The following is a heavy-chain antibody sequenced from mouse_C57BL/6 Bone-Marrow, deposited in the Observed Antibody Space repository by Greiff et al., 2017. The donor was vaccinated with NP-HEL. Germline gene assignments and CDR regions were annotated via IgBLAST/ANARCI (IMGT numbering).Heavy chain of an antibody. J-gene: IGHJ1*03. CDR3: ARVGGNYRGYFDV. D-gene: IGHD2-1*01. V-gene: IGHV1-55*01. Sequence: QVQLQQPGAELVKPGASVKMSCKASGYTFSSYWITWVKQRPGQGLEWIGDIYPGSGSTNYNEKFKSKATLTVDTSSSTAYMQLSSLTSEDSAVYYCARVGGNYRGYFDVWGTGTTVTVSS. CDR1: GYTFSSYW. CDR2: IYPGSGST.